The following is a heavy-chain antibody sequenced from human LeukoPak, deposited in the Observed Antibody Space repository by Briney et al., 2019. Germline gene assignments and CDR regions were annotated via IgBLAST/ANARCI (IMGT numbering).Heavy chain of an antibody. V-gene: IGHV4-61*02. D-gene: IGHD4-23*01. J-gene: IGHJ4*02. Sequence: SHTLSLTCTVSGGSISSCSYYWGWIPQPAGKGLEWVGRIYTTGSTKYNPSLKSRVTISVATSKNQFSLKLSSVTAADTAVYYCARAVGGNSFDYWGQGTLVTVSS. CDR2: IYTTGST. CDR3: ARAVGGNSFDY. CDR1: GGSISSCSYY.